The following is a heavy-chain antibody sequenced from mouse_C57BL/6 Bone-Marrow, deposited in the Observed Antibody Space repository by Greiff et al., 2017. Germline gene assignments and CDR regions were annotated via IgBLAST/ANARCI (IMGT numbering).Heavy chain of an antibody. CDR2: IYPRSGNT. D-gene: IGHD1-1*01. J-gene: IGHJ1*03. CDR1: GYTFTSYG. Sequence: QVQLKESGAELARPGASVKLSCKASGYTFTSYGISWVKQRTGQGLEWIGEIYPRSGNTYYNEKFKGKATLTADKSSSTAYMELRSLTSEDSAVYFCARGIYYSGSSFYWYFDVWGTGTTVTVSS. V-gene: IGHV1-81*01. CDR3: ARGIYYSGSSFYWYFDV.